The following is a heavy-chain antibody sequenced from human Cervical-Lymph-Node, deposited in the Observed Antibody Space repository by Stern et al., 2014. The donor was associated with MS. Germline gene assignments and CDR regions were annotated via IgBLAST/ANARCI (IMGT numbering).Heavy chain of an antibody. J-gene: IGHJ4*02. D-gene: IGHD2-15*01. CDR3: ARRDCSGGSCYMDVSH. V-gene: IGHV1-8*01. CDR2: MNPNNGNA. Sequence: VHLVESGAEVKKPGASVKVSCKASGYTFTSHDLNWVRQATGQGLEWMGWMNPNNGNAGYAQKFQDRVTMTRDTSISTAYMELSSLTSEDTAVYYCARRDCSGGSCYMDVSHWGQGTLVTVSS. CDR1: GYTFTSHD.